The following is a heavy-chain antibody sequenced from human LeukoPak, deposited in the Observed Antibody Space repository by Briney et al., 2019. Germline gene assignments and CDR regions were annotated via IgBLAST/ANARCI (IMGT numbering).Heavy chain of an antibody. J-gene: IGHJ4*02. V-gene: IGHV3-72*01. CDR2: IRNKANNYIT. D-gene: IGHD1-26*01. CDR3: ARGPLYSGNYYYFDF. CDR1: GFTVSSNY. Sequence: GGSLRLSCAASGFTVSSNYMSWVRQTPGKGLEWVGRIRNKANNYITDYAASVKGRFTISRDDSENSLYLQMNSLKTEDTAVYYCARGPLYSGNYYYFDFWGQGTLVTVSS.